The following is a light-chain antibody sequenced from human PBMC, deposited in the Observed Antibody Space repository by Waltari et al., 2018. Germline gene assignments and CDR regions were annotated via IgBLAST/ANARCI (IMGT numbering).Light chain of an antibody. CDR3: MQGTHWPYT. Sequence: DAVMTQSPLSLPVTLGQPASISCRSSQSLVFSDGNTSLNWFRQRPGQSPRRLIYEVSKRDSGVPDRFSGSGSGTDFTLKISRVEAEDVGVYFCMQGTHWPYTFGQGTKVEI. CDR1: QSLVFSDGNTS. V-gene: IGKV2-30*01. CDR2: EVS. J-gene: IGKJ2*01.